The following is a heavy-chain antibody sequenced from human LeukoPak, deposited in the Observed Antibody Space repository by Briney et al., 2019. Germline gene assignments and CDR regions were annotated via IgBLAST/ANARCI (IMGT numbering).Heavy chain of an antibody. J-gene: IGHJ4*02. D-gene: IGHD2-2*01. Sequence: ASVKVSYKASGYTFTSYGISWVRQAPGQGLEWMGWISAYNGNTNYAQKLQGRVTMTTDTSTSTAYMELRSLRSDDTAVYYCARARRLRYCSSTSCYPDFDYWGQGTLVTVSS. CDR1: GYTFTSYG. CDR2: ISAYNGNT. V-gene: IGHV1-18*01. CDR3: ARARRLRYCSSTSCYPDFDY.